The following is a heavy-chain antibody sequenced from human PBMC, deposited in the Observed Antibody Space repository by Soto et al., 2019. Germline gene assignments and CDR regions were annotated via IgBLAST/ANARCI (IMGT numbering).Heavy chain of an antibody. Sequence: SCPTLVNPTQTLTLTCTFSGFSLSTSGMRVSWIRQPPGKALEWLARIDWDDDKFYSTSLKTRLTISKDTSKNQVVLTMTNMDPVDTATYYCARTITLGSLFDYWGQGTLVTVSS. V-gene: IGHV2-70*04. J-gene: IGHJ4*02. CDR1: GFSLSTSGMR. CDR3: ARTITLGSLFDY. CDR2: IDWDDDK. D-gene: IGHD3-10*01.